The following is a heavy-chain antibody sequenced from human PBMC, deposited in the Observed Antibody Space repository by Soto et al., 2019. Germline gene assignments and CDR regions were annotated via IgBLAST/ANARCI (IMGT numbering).Heavy chain of an antibody. Sequence: SETLSLTCTVSGGSISSSSYYWGWIRQPPGKGLEWIGSIYYSGSTYYNPSLKSRVTISVDTSKNQFSLKLSSVTAADTAVYYCARARSSGDSNWFDPWGQGTLVT. V-gene: IGHV4-39*01. CDR1: GGSISSSSYY. J-gene: IGHJ5*02. CDR3: ARARSSGDSNWFDP. CDR2: IYYSGST. D-gene: IGHD4-17*01.